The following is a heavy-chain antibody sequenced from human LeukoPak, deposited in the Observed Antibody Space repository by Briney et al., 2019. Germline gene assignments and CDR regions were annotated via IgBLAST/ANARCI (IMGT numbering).Heavy chain of an antibody. V-gene: IGHV3-48*01. CDR1: GFTFSSYS. Sequence: PGGSLRLSCAASGFTFSSYSMNWVRQAPGKGLEWVSYISSSSSTIYYADSVKGRFTISRDNAKNSLYLQMNSLRAEDTAVYYCARDGCSSTSCYPYYFDYWGQGTLVTVSS. CDR2: ISSSSSTI. D-gene: IGHD2-2*01. J-gene: IGHJ4*02. CDR3: ARDGCSSTSCYPYYFDY.